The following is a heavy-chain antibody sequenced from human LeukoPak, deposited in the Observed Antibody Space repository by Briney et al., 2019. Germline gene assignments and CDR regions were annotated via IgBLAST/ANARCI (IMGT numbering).Heavy chain of an antibody. Sequence: GASVKVSCKASGYTFTAYYIHWVRQAPGQGLEWMGWINPNSGDTDYAQKFQGRVTMTRDTSISTAYMELSRLRSDDTAVYYCARGYDYVWGTLPFDYWGQGTLVTVSS. D-gene: IGHD3-16*01. CDR2: INPNSGDT. J-gene: IGHJ4*02. V-gene: IGHV1-2*02. CDR3: ARGYDYVWGTLPFDY. CDR1: GYTFTAYY.